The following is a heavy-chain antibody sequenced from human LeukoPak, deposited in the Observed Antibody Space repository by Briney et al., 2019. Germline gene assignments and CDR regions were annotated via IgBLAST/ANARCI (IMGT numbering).Heavy chain of an antibody. CDR2: IYDRERT. V-gene: IGHV4-59*08. D-gene: IGHD3-9*01. Sequence: SETLSLTCSVSGGSVTGVYWSWIRQPPGKGLEWIGSIYDRERTNDNPSLKSRVTISVDTSKNQFSLKLTSVTAADTAIYYCPRHRLTDGLMDWGQGTLVTVSS. CDR3: PRHRLTDGLMD. CDR1: GGSVTGVY. J-gene: IGHJ4*02.